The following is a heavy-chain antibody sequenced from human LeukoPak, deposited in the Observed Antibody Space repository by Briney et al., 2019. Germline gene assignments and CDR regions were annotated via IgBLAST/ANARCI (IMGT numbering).Heavy chain of an antibody. D-gene: IGHD6-25*01. J-gene: IGHJ4*02. CDR2: IVPSGST. V-gene: IGHV4-4*07. CDR1: GASIRNYY. Sequence: SETLSLTCTVSGASIRNYYWSWIRQPAGKGLEWIVRIVPSGSTNYNPSLKSRVTMSVDTSKNQFSLKLNSVTAADTAVYYCAKEGAAPGPDFDYWGQGTLVIVSA. CDR3: AKEGAAPGPDFDY.